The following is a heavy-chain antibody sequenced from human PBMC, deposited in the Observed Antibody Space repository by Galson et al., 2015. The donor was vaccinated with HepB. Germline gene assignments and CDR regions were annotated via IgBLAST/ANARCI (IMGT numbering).Heavy chain of an antibody. CDR3: AKASVAGTSWFKFDP. CDR2: ISGSGGST. D-gene: IGHD6-19*01. J-gene: IGHJ5*02. CDR1: GFTFSSYA. Sequence: SLRLSCAASGFTFSSYAMSWVRQAPGKGLEWVSAISGSGGSTYYADSVKGRFTISRDNSKNTLYLQMNSLRAEDTAVYYCAKASVAGTSWFKFDPWGQGTLVTVSS. V-gene: IGHV3-23*01.